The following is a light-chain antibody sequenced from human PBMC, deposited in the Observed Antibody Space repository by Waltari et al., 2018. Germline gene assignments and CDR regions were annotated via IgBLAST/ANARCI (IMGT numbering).Light chain of an antibody. CDR3: SSHTSSSTVV. J-gene: IGLJ2*01. CDR2: DVS. CDR1: SSDVGGSNF. V-gene: IGLV2-14*03. Sequence: QSALTQPASVSGSPGQSITISCTGTSSDVGGSNFVSWYQHHPGKAPKLMIYDVSNRPSGVSIRFSGSKSGNTASLTISGLQAEDESDYYCSSHTSSSTVVFGGGTKLTVL.